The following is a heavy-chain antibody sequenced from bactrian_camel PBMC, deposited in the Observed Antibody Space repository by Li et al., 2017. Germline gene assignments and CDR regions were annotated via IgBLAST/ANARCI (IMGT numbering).Heavy chain of an antibody. J-gene: IGHJ4*01. V-gene: IGHV3S6*01. CDR1: AFTFRSYC. D-gene: IGHD3*01. CDR2: VDGGFRET. Sequence: HVQLVESGGGSVEPGRSLRLSCTASAFTFRSYCMGWYRQAPGKEREGVAVVDGGFRETYADSVKGRFTISRDNARNTVYLQLNGAKPEDTGMYYCGIPTPIGCAKRPTSYPYWGQGTQVTVS. CDR3: GIPTPIGCAKRPTSYPY.